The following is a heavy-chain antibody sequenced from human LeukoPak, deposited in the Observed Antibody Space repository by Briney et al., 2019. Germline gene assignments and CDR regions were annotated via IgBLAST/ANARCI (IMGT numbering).Heavy chain of an antibody. D-gene: IGHD3-22*01. Sequence: GGSLRLSCAASGFTFSNYAMSWVRQAPGKGLEWVSAISGSAGSTYSADSVKGRFTISRDNSKNTLYLQMNSLRAEDTAVYYCAKGVPDYYDSSGYYPYAEYFQHWGQGTLVTVSS. V-gene: IGHV3-23*01. CDR3: AKGVPDYYDSSGYYPYAEYFQH. CDR1: GFTFSNYA. CDR2: ISGSAGST. J-gene: IGHJ1*01.